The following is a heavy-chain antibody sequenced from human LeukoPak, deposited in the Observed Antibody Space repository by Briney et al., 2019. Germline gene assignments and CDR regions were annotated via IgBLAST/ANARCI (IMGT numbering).Heavy chain of an antibody. CDR3: AREDTAMVKAVNWFDP. V-gene: IGHV7-4-1*02. CDR1: GGTFSSYA. D-gene: IGHD5-18*01. Sequence: ASVKVSCKASGGTFSSYAISWVRQAPGQGLEWMGWINTNTGNPTYAQGFTGRFVFSLDTSVSTAYLQISSLKAEDTAVYYCAREDTAMVKAVNWFDPWGQGTLVTVSS. J-gene: IGHJ5*02. CDR2: INTNTGNP.